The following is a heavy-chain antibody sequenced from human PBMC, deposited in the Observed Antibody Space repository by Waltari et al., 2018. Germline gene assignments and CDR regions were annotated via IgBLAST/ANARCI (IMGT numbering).Heavy chain of an antibody. CDR3: ARVFPRIAARPNYYYYYYMDV. Sequence: QVQLQESGPGLVKPSETLSLTCTVSGGSISSYYWSWIRQPAWKGLEWIGRIYTSGSTNYNPSLKSRVTMSVDTSKNQFSLKLSSVTAADTAVYYCARVFPRIAARPNYYYYYYMDVWGKGTTVTISS. J-gene: IGHJ6*03. D-gene: IGHD6-6*01. CDR1: GGSISSYY. V-gene: IGHV4-4*07. CDR2: IYTSGST.